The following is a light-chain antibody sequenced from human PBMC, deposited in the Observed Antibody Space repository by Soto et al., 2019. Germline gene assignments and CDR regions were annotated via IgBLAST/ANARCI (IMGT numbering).Light chain of an antibody. CDR3: AARDDSPNGHV. Sequence: QSVLTQPPSASGTPGQRVTISCSGSTSNIGSNTVNWYQQLPGTAPKLLIYSNNQRPSGVPDRFSGSKSGTSASLAISGLQSEDEADYYCAARDDSPNGHVFGSGTKVTVL. CDR2: SNN. CDR1: TSNIGSNT. J-gene: IGLJ1*01. V-gene: IGLV1-44*01.